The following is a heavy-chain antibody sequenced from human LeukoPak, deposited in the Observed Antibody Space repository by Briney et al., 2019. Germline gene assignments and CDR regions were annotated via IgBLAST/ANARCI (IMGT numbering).Heavy chain of an antibody. D-gene: IGHD4-17*01. V-gene: IGHV4-34*01. Sequence: SETLSLTCAVYGGSFSGYYWSWIRQPPGKGLEWIGEINHSGSTNYNPSLKSRVTISVGTSKNQFSLKLSSVTAADTAVYYCARGDYGDPDYYYYYGMDVWGQGTTVTVSS. CDR1: GGSFSGYY. J-gene: IGHJ6*02. CDR3: ARGDYGDPDYYYYYGMDV. CDR2: INHSGST.